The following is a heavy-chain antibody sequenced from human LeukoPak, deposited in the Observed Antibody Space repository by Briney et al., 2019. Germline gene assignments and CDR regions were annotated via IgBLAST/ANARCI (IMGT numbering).Heavy chain of an antibody. CDR1: GGSISSYY. CDR3: ARESGTGTTGNYYYYMNV. J-gene: IGHJ6*03. D-gene: IGHD1-1*01. CDR2: IYTSGST. Sequence: SQTLSLTCTVSGGSISSYYWSWIRQPAGKGLEWIGRIYTSGSTNYNPSLKSRVTMSVDTSKNQFSLKLSSVTAADTAVYYCARESGTGTTGNYYYYMNVWGKGTTVSVSS. V-gene: IGHV4-4*07.